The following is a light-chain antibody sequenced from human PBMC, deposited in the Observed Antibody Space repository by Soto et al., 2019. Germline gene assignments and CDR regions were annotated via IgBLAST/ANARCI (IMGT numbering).Light chain of an antibody. CDR1: QSISSW. J-gene: IGKJ2*01. Sequence: DIQMTQSPSTLSASVGDRVTITCRASQSISSWLAWYQQKPGKAPKLLIYDASSLESGVPSRFGGRGSGKEFTLTHTTLQPDDFEIYCCQEYNCYPYSFAQGTKLEIK. CDR2: DAS. CDR3: QEYNCYPYS. V-gene: IGKV1-5*01.